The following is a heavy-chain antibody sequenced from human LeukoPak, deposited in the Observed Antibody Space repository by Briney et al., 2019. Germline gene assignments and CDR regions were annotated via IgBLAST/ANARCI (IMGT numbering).Heavy chain of an antibody. CDR3: AREGGDYGLPDY. V-gene: IGHV4-4*07. CDR2: IYTSGST. Sequence: SETLSLTCTASGGSISSYYWSWIRQPAGKGLQWIGRIYTSGSTNYNPSLKSRVTMSVDTSKNQFSLKLSSVTAADTAVYYCAREGGDYGLPDYWGQGTLVTVSS. D-gene: IGHD4-17*01. CDR1: GGSISSYY. J-gene: IGHJ4*02.